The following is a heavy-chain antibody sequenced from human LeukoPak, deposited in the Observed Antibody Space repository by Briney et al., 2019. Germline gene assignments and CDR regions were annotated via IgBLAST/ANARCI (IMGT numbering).Heavy chain of an antibody. CDR2: IYYSGNT. V-gene: IGHV4-39*01. Sequence: SETLSLTCTVSGDSINSSSYYWGWIRQPPGTGLEWIGSIYYSGNTYYTPSLKSRVTISLDTSKNQFSLRLSSVTAADTAVYYCARHNGYSFGRQDYWGQGTLVTVSS. J-gene: IGHJ4*02. D-gene: IGHD5-18*01. CDR3: ARHNGYSFGRQDY. CDR1: GDSINSSSYY.